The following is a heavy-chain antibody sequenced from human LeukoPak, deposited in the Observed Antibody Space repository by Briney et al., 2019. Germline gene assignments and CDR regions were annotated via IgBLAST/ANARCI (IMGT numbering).Heavy chain of an antibody. J-gene: IGHJ4*02. CDR3: ARVRDSSGYLIDY. CDR2: IIPIFGTA. D-gene: IGHD3-22*01. V-gene: IGHV1-69*13. CDR1: GGTFSSYA. Sequence: SVKVSCKASGGTFSSYAISWVRQAPGQGLEWMGGIIPIFGTANYAQKFQGRVTITADESTSTAHMELSSLRSEDTAVYYCARVRDSSGYLIDYWGQGTLVTVSS.